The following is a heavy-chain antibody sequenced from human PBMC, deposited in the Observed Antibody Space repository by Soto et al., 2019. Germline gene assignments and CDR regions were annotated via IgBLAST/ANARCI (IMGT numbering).Heavy chain of an antibody. J-gene: IGHJ6*02. CDR3: ARDVWETTSRYYGLDL. CDR1: GFTFSSYA. V-gene: IGHV3-23*01. D-gene: IGHD1-26*01. Sequence: RRLSCAASGFTFSSYAMTWVRQAPGKRLEWVSGISGSGGTTSYTDSVKGRFTISRDNSKKTLFLEMKSLGVEDTAVYFCARDVWETTSRYYGLDLWGRGTTVTVSS. CDR2: ISGSGGTT.